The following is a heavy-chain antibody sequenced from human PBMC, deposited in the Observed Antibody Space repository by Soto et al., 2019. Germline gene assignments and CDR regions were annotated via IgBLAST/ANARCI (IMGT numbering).Heavy chain of an antibody. CDR2: VYYNGIT. CDR1: GSSINKHY. J-gene: IGHJ4*02. CDR3: TRANWYSEY. Sequence: QVQLQESGPGLVKPSETLSLTCTVSGSSINKHYWSWLRQPPGQGLEGRGYVYYNGITNYNPPLKSRVTMSVDTAKNQSSQNLTSLSAADTAIYYCTRANWYSEYWGQGTLVTVSS. D-gene: IGHD7-27*01. V-gene: IGHV4-59*11.